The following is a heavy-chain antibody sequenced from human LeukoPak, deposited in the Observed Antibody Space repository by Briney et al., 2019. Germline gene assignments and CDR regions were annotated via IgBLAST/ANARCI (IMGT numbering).Heavy chain of an antibody. CDR3: TRSTHSIRAAGGFDY. CDR2: MHHSGST. Sequence: PSETLSLTCTVSSGSISTSNYYWGWIRQPPGKGLEWIGSMHHSGSTFISPSLNSRVTISMQTSKNQFSLKLGSVTAADTAVYYCTRSTHSIRAAGGFDYWGQGTLVTVSS. J-gene: IGHJ4*02. D-gene: IGHD6-13*01. CDR1: SGSISTSNYY. V-gene: IGHV4-39*07.